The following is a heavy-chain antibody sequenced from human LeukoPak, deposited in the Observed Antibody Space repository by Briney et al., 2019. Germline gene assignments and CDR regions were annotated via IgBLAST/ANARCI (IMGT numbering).Heavy chain of an antibody. V-gene: IGHV3-23*01. CDR3: ATLDYGEEPYYFDY. CDR2: ISGSGGST. D-gene: IGHD4-17*01. J-gene: IGHJ4*02. CDR1: GFTFSSYA. Sequence: GGSLRLSCAASGFTFSSYAMSWVRQAPGKGLEWVSAISGSGGSTYYADSVKGRFTISRDNSKNTLYLQMNSLRAKDTAVYYCATLDYGEEPYYFDYWGQGTLVTVSS.